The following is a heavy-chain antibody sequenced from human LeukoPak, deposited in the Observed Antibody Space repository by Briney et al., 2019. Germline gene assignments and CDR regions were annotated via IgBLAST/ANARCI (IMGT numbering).Heavy chain of an antibody. D-gene: IGHD4-17*01. J-gene: IGHJ6*03. V-gene: IGHV1-18*01. CDR3: AREDYGDYDGNYYYYYMDV. Sequence: ASVKVSCKASGYTFTSYGISWVRQAPGQGLEWMGWISAYNGNTNYAQKLRGRVTMTTDTSTSTAYMELRSLRSDDTAVYYCAREDYGDYDGNYYYYYMDVWGKGTTVTVSS. CDR2: ISAYNGNT. CDR1: GYTFTSYG.